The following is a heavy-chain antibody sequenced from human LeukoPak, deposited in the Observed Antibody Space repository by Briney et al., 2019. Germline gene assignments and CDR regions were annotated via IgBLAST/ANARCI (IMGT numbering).Heavy chain of an antibody. J-gene: IGHJ4*02. CDR2: IKQDGSEK. CDR1: GFTLSSYW. D-gene: IGHD1-26*01. Sequence: PGGSLRLSCAASGFTLSSYWMSWVRQAPGKGLAWVANIKQDGSEKYYVDSVTGRFTISRDNAKNSLFLQMNSLRAEDTAVYFCARWATSFDFWGQGILVTVSS. V-gene: IGHV3-7*01. CDR3: ARWATSFDF.